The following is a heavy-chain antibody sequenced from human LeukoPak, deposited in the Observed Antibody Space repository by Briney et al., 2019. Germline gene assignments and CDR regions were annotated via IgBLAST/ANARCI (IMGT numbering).Heavy chain of an antibody. J-gene: IGHJ4*02. Sequence: GGSLRLSCAASGFTFSSYAMTWVRQAPGKGLEWVAAIRGSGGNTYYADSVKGRFSISRDNSKNTLYLQMNSLRVEDTAVYYCTKGSGYSGYEFLDYWGQGTLVTVSS. CDR2: IRGSGGNT. CDR1: GFTFSSYA. D-gene: IGHD5-12*01. CDR3: TKGSGYSGYEFLDY. V-gene: IGHV3-23*01.